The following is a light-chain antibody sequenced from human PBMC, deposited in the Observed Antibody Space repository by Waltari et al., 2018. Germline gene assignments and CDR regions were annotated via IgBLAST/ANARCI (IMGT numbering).Light chain of an antibody. J-gene: IGLJ1*01. V-gene: IGLV2-23*02. Sequence: QSALTQPASVSGTPGQSITTSCSGTTRDVGSYNLVSGYQQHPGQAPKLRIGEVFKRPPDTSSRFSGAKSGSTASLTISGLQPEDEADYYCCSYAGRGTYVFGSGTKVTVL. CDR3: CSYAGRGTYV. CDR2: EVF. CDR1: TRDVGSYNL.